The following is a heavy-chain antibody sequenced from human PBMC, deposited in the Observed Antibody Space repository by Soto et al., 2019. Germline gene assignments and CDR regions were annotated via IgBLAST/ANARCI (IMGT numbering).Heavy chain of an antibody. CDR3: ARGSNHFDY. J-gene: IGHJ4*02. D-gene: IGHD4-4*01. CDR2: INSDGNST. CDR1: GFTFSPFW. V-gene: IGHV3-74*01. Sequence: EVQLVESGGGLVQPGGSLRLSCAASGFTFSPFWMHWVRQVPGKGPVWVSRINSDGNSTSYADSVKGRFTISRDNAKNTLHLQRNSLRAEDTAVYYCARGSNHFDYWGQGTLVTVSS.